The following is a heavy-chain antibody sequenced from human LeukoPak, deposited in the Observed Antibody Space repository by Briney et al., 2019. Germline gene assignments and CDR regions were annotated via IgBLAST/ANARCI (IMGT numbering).Heavy chain of an antibody. Sequence: GGSLRLSCAASGFTFSLYSMNWVRQAPGKGLEWISYISYDSAIKYYADSVRGRFTISRDNAKNSLSLQMHSLRAEDTAVYYCVRDNPRCCGVVPVNIDDFWGQGTLVTVSS. CDR2: ISYDSAIK. CDR1: GFTFSLYS. D-gene: IGHD2-15*01. V-gene: IGHV3-48*01. J-gene: IGHJ4*02. CDR3: VRDNPRCCGVVPVNIDDF.